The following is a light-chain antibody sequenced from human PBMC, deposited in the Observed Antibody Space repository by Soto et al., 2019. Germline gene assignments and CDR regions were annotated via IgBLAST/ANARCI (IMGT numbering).Light chain of an antibody. J-gene: IGLJ7*01. V-gene: IGLV1-47*01. CDR3: AVWDDSLRGQL. CDR1: SSNIGINY. CDR2: RND. Sequence: QPVLTQPPSASGTPGQRVTISCSGSSSNIGINYVYWYQQLPGTAPKLLIYRNDQRPSGVPDRFSGSKSGTSASLAISGLRSEDEADYYCAVWDDSLRGQLFGGGTQLTVL.